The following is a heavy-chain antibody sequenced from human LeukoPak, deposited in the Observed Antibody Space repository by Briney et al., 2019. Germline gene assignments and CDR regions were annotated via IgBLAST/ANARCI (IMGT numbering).Heavy chain of an antibody. J-gene: IGHJ4*02. CDR3: ARETSRSPKVDYYDSSGSLY. CDR1: GFTFSTYW. CDR2: TNQGGSEK. D-gene: IGHD3-22*01. V-gene: IGHV3-7*04. Sequence: GGSLRLSCAASGFTFSTYWMSWVRQAPGKGLEWVANTNQGGSEKYYVDSVKGRFTISRDNAKNSLYLQMNSLRAEDTAVYYCARETSRSPKVDYYDSSGSLYWGQGTLVTVSS.